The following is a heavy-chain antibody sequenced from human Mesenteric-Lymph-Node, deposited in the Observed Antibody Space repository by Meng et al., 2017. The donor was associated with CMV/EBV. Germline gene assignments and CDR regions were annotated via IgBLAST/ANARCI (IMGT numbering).Heavy chain of an antibody. CDR2: ISAYNGNT. V-gene: IGHV1-18*01. CDR1: YG. D-gene: IGHD3-10*01. CDR3: ARALSYGSGSYYNVRENWFDP. Sequence: YGISWVRQATGQGLEWMGWISAYNGNTSYAQKVQGRVTMTTNTSTSTAYMELRSLRSDDTAVYYCARALSYGSGSYYNVRENWFDPWGQGTLVTVSS. J-gene: IGHJ5*02.